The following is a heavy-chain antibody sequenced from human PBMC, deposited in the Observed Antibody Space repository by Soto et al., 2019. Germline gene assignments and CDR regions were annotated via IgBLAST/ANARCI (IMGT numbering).Heavy chain of an antibody. V-gene: IGHV4-39*01. CDR3: ARLGAVSWLASQIDY. Sequence: QMQLQESGPGLVKPSETLSLTCTVSGGSISSSSYYCGWIRQPPGKGLEWIGSMYYSGSAYYNPSLESRVTISVDTSKNQFSLKLSSVTAADTAVYYCARLGAVSWLASQIDYWGQGTLVTVSS. J-gene: IGHJ4*02. CDR1: GGSISSSSYY. CDR2: MYYSGSA. D-gene: IGHD6-19*01.